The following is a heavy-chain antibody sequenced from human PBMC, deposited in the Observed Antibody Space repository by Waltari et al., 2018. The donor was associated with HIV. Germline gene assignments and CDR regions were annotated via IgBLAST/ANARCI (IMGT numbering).Heavy chain of an antibody. Sequence: EVRLVESGGGLVQPGGSLRLSCAASGFTFSSYSMNWVRQAPGKELEWVSYISGTSSTIYYADSVKGRFTISRDNAKNSLYLQMNSLRAEDTAVYYCARGSFDGRSPFDYWGQGTLVTVSS. D-gene: IGHD6-13*01. V-gene: IGHV3-48*01. J-gene: IGHJ4*02. CDR2: ISGTSSTI. CDR1: GFTFSSYS. CDR3: ARGSFDGRSPFDY.